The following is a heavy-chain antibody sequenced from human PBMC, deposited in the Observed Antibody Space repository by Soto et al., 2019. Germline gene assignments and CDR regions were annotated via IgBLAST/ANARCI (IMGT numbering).Heavy chain of an antibody. Sequence: EVPLLESGEGLVQPGGSLKLSCAASGFTFSNYAMSWVRQAPGKGLEWVSGIGGSGSNTYYADSVKGRFTISRDNSKNTLFLQMNNLRAEDTAEYYCARVVRHFDTPYGMDVWGQGTTVTVSS. D-gene: IGHD3-9*01. CDR3: ARVVRHFDTPYGMDV. V-gene: IGHV3-23*01. CDR2: IGGSGSNT. CDR1: GFTFSNYA. J-gene: IGHJ6*02.